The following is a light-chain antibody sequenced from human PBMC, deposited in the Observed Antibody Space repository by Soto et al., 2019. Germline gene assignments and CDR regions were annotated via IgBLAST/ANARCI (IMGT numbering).Light chain of an antibody. J-gene: IGKJ4*01. CDR3: QQYGSSPLT. CDR2: GAS. CDR1: QRVGSSY. Sequence: EIVLTQSPGTLSLSPGERPTLSSRASQRVGSSYLAWYQQKPGQAPRLLIYGASSRATGIPDRFSGSGSGTDFTLTISRLEPEDFAVYYCQQYGSSPLTFGGGTKVEIK. V-gene: IGKV3-20*01.